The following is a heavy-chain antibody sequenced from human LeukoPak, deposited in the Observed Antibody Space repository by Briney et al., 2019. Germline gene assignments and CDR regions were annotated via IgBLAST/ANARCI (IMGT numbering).Heavy chain of an antibody. CDR1: GGSISRSY. CDR3: ARDENYYDSSGYYYDAFDI. CDR2: IYGSGTI. Sequence: SETLSLTCTVSGGSISRSYWSWMRQPAGKGPEWIGRIYGSGTITYNPSLESRVTMSVDTSKNQFSLKLRSVTAADTAVYYCARDENYYDSSGYYYDAFDIWGQGTMVTVSS. V-gene: IGHV4-4*07. D-gene: IGHD3-22*01. J-gene: IGHJ3*02.